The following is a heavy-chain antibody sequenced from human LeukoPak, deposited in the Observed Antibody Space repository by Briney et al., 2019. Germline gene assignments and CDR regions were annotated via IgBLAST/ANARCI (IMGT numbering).Heavy chain of an antibody. CDR1: GYTFTRYA. D-gene: IGHD5-24*01. V-gene: IGHV7-4-1*02. Sequence: ASVRVSCKASGYTFTRYAMNWVRHAPGQGLEWMAWINTNTGNPTYAQGFTGRFVFSLDTSVSTAYLQISSLKAEDTAVYYCAREGEETPSDYWGQGTLVTVSS. CDR2: INTNTGNP. CDR3: AREGEETPSDY. J-gene: IGHJ4*02.